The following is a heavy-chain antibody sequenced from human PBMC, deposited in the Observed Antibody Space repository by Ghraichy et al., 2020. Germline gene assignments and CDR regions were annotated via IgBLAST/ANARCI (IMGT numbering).Heavy chain of an antibody. Sequence: GGSLRLSCAASGFTFSTSSMHWVRQAPGKGLEWVAVIAYDGNNNYYADSVKGRFTISRDNSKNTLYLEMNSVRTEDTAVYYCARDSSYHGLGRSYILDFWGQGTLVTVSS. J-gene: IGHJ4*02. CDR3: ARDSSYHGLGRSYILDF. D-gene: IGHD3-10*01. CDR2: IAYDGNNN. CDR1: GFTFSTSS. V-gene: IGHV3-30-3*01.